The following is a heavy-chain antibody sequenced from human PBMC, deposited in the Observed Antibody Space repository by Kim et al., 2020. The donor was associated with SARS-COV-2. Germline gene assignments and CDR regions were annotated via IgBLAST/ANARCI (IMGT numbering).Heavy chain of an antibody. J-gene: IGHJ5*02. Sequence: AYGASVKGRFTISRDDSENTAYLQMNSQRTEDTAVYYCFCTGGACYSLDPWGQGTLVTVSS. V-gene: IGHV3-73*01. D-gene: IGHD2-15*01. CDR3: FCTGGACYSLDP.